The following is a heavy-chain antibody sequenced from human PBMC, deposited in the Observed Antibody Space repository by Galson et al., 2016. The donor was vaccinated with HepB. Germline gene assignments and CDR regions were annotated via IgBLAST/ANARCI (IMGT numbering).Heavy chain of an antibody. D-gene: IGHD6-13*01. CDR2: ISSSSSTI. CDR3: AGISWYRGYAMDV. V-gene: IGHV3-48*02. CDR1: GFTFNTYS. J-gene: IGHJ6*02. Sequence: SLRLSCAASGFTFNTYSMNWVRQAPGKGLEWVSYISSSSSTIYYGDSVKGRFTISRDNAKNSLFLQMNSLRDEDTAVYYCAGISWYRGYAMDVWGQGTTVTVS.